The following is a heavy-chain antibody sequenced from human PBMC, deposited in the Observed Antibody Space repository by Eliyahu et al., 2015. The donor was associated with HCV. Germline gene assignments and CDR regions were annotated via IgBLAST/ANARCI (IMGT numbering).Heavy chain of an antibody. CDR1: GFTXTDHY. CDR2: ARNKVNSYII. D-gene: IGHD1-7*01. J-gene: IGHJ4*02. CDR3: ARLTGTSFDY. V-gene: IGHV3-72*01. Sequence: EVQLVESGGGLVQPGGSLRLSCAASGFTXTDHYMDWVRQAPGKGLEWVGRARNKVNSYIIEYAASVKDRFTISRDDPKNSLFLQMNSLITEDTAVYFCARLTGTSFDYWGRGTLVTVSS.